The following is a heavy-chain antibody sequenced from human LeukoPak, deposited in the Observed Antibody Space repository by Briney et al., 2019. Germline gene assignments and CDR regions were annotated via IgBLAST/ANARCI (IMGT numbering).Heavy chain of an antibody. CDR2: LSASGGGT. Sequence: GGSLRLSCAASGLTFSNFAMTWVRQAPGKGLEWVSALSASGGGTFYAPSVKGRFTISRDNSKNTVSLQMNSLRAEDTALYYCATVLHTSMTTWAAFDTWGQGTMVTVSS. CDR1: GLTFSNFA. D-gene: IGHD5-18*01. J-gene: IGHJ3*02. V-gene: IGHV3-23*01. CDR3: ATVLHTSMTTWAAFDT.